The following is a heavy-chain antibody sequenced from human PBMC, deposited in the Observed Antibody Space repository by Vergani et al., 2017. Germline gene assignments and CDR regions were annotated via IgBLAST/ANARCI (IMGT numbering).Heavy chain of an antibody. V-gene: IGHV4-61*02. J-gene: IGHJ4*02. CDR1: GASINNDFYY. CDR2: IYVSGIT. D-gene: IGHD3-10*01. CDR3: VRRNNVVRETDYFDY. Sequence: QVQLQESGPGLVKPSQTLSLTCTVSGASINNDFYYWHWIRQPAGKGLDWIGRIYVSGITDYNSSLQSRVSMSVDTSKNQFSLTLTSVTAADTAVYYCVRRNNVVRETDYFDYWGQGILVTVSS.